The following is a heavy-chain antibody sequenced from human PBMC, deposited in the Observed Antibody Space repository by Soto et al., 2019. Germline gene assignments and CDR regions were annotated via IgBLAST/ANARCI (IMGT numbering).Heavy chain of an antibody. CDR1: GFTFSDYG. CDR2: IWYDGSNK. D-gene: IGHD2-8*01. CDR3: ARSGGPSYCSNGVCYHSWFDP. V-gene: IGHV3-33*01. Sequence: QVQLVESGGGVVQPGRSLRLSCAASGFTFSDYGMHWVRQAPGKGLGWVAVIWYDGSNKYYADSVKGRFTISRDNSKNTLLLQMNSLTAEDTAVYYCARSGGPSYCSNGVCYHSWFDPWGQGTLVTVSS. J-gene: IGHJ5*02.